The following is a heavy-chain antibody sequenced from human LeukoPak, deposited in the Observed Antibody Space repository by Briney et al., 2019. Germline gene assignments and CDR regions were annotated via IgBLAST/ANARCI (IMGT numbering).Heavy chain of an antibody. V-gene: IGHV1-69*13. CDR3: ARAPIAAAGTNNWFDP. CDR1: GYTFTSHG. D-gene: IGHD6-13*01. Sequence: SVKVSCKTYGYTFTSHGISWVRQAPGQGLEWMGGIIPIFGTANYAQKFQGRVTITADESTSTAYMELSSLRSEDTAVCYCARAPIAAAGTNNWFDPWGQGTLVTVSS. J-gene: IGHJ5*02. CDR2: IIPIFGTA.